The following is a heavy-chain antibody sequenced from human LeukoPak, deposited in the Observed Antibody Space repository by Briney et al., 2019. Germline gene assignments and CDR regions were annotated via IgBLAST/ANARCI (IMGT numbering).Heavy chain of an antibody. V-gene: IGHV1-2*06. CDR2: IIPNSGGT. Sequence: GASVKVSCKASGYTFTGYYMHWVRQAPGQGLEWMGRIIPNSGGTKYAQKFQGRATMTGDTSITTAYMELSRLRSDDTAVYYCARGYGGTDYWGQGTLVTVSS. D-gene: IGHD4-23*01. J-gene: IGHJ4*02. CDR3: ARGYGGTDY. CDR1: GYTFTGYY.